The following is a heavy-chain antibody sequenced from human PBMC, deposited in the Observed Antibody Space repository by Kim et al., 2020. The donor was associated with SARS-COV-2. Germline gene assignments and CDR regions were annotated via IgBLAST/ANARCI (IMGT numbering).Heavy chain of an antibody. V-gene: IGHV1-8*01. CDR1: GYTFTTLD. J-gene: IGHJ4*02. CDR3: ARGIEAGVDY. D-gene: IGHD6-19*01. Sequence: ASVKVSCKTSGYTFTTLDVNWVRQALGQGLEWMGWMNPSRGITAYAQKFQGRVTMTRDTSISTAYMELSSLTSDDTAIYYCARGIEAGVDYWGQGTLVTVSS. CDR2: MNPSRGIT.